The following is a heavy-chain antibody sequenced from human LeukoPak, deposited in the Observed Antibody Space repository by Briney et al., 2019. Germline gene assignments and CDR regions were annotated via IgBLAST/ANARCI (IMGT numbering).Heavy chain of an antibody. J-gene: IGHJ4*02. CDR3: ARGGLSGSYYVDY. V-gene: IGHV1-2*02. Sequence: GASVNVSCKASAYTFTGYNMHWVRQAPGQGLEWMGWISPNSADTHYAQKFQGRVTMTGDTSISTAYMELSRLRSDDTAVYYCARGGLSGSYYVDYWGQGTLVTVSS. CDR2: ISPNSADT. CDR1: AYTFTGYN. D-gene: IGHD1-26*01.